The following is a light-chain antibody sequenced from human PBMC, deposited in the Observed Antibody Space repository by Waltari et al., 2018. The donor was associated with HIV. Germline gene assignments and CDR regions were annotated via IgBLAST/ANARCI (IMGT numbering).Light chain of an antibody. J-gene: IGKJ4*01. CDR2: DAS. CDR3: QQFNRYPLT. V-gene: IGKV1-13*02. Sequence: AIQLTQSPSSLSVSVGDRVTISCRASQGIGSSLAWHQQKPGNAPKLLIYDASNLKSGVPSRFSGSGSGTDFTLTSSSLQPEDFAIEYCQQFNRYPLTFGGGTKVEIK. CDR1: QGIGSS.